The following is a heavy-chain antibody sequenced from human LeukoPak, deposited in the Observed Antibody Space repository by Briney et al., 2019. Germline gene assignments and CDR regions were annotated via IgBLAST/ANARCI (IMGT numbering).Heavy chain of an antibody. CDR1: GFTFGKYW. V-gene: IGHV3-7*03. CDR3: ARDQYDTWSRRGNFDS. CDR2: IKLDGSEK. D-gene: IGHD3-3*01. Sequence: GGSLRLSCVASGFTFGKYWMSWVRQAPGKGLEWVANIKLDGSEKNYVDSVKGRFTISRDNTKNSLYLQMNSMRVEDTAVFYCARDQYDTWSRRGNFDSWGQGTLVIVSS. J-gene: IGHJ4*02.